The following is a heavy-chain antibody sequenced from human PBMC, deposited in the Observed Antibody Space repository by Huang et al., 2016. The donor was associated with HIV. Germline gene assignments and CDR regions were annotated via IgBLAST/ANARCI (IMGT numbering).Heavy chain of an antibody. J-gene: IGHJ4*02. D-gene: IGHD6-19*01. V-gene: IGHV3-74*01. Sequence: EVQLVESGGGLVQPGGSLSISCAASGCTSSTYWMHWVSKAPGKGLGWVSRIESGVVSTSCADAVKGRFTISRDNAKNTLYLQMNSLRAEDTAVYYCARERSSGLAIDYWGQGTLVTVSS. CDR2: IESGVVST. CDR1: GCTSSTYW. CDR3: ARERSSGLAIDY.